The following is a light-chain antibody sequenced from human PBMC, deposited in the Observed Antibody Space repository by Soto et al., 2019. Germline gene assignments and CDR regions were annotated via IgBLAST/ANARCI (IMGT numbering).Light chain of an antibody. CDR1: QSLLYTSNNKNY. CDR3: QQYYSNPELT. Sequence: IVMTQSPDSLAVSLGERATINCKSSQSLLYTSNNKNYLAWFQQKPGQPPRLLIYWASTRESGVPDRFSGSGYGTDFTRTISSLQSEDVAVYYCQQYYSNPELTFGGGTKVEIK. V-gene: IGKV4-1*01. CDR2: WAS. J-gene: IGKJ4*01.